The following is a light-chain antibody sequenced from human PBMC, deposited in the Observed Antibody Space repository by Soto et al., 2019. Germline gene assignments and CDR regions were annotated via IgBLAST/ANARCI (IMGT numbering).Light chain of an antibody. J-gene: IGLJ3*02. Sequence: QLVLTQSPPASASLGASVKLTCTLSSDHSGYAIAWHQLQPEKGTRYLMKVDNRGSHTKGDGIPDRFSGSSSGAERYLAVSSLQSEDESDYYSQTWGTGSWVFGGGTKLTVL. V-gene: IGLV4-69*01. CDR3: QTWGTGSWV. CDR1: SDHSGYA. CDR2: VDNRGSH.